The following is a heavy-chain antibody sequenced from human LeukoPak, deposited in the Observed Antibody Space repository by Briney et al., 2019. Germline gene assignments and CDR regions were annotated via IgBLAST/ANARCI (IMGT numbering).Heavy chain of an antibody. CDR2: IYYSGST. Sequence: SQTLSLTCTVSGGSISGGSYNWSSIRQPPGTGLERIGYIYYSGSTKYNLSLKSRVTISVDTSKNQLSLKLSSVTAADTAVYYCARGEYGLFDYWGQGTLVTVSS. CDR3: ARGEYGLFDY. V-gene: IGHV4-61*01. D-gene: IGHD2/OR15-2a*01. CDR1: GGSISGGSYN. J-gene: IGHJ4*02.